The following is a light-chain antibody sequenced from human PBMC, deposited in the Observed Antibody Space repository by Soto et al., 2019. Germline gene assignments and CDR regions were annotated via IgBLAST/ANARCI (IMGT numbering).Light chain of an antibody. CDR2: GAS. J-gene: IGKJ5*01. CDR3: QQANSFPIT. CDR1: QSISDT. V-gene: IGKV3-15*01. Sequence: EIVMTQSPATLSVSPGGRATLSCRASQSISDTLAWYQQKPGQAPRLLIYGASRRATGFPARFSGSGSGTDFTLTISSLQSEDFATYYCQQANSFPITFGQGTRLEIK.